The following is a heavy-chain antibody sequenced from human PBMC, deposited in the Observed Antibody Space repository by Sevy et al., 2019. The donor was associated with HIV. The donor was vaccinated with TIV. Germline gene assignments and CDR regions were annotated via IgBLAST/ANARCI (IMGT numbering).Heavy chain of an antibody. Sequence: GGSLRLSCAASGFTFSSYGMHWVRQAPGKGLEWVAVIWYVGSNKYYADSVKGRFTISRDNSKNTLYLQMNSLRAEDTAVYYCARDARAYSPYYYYGMDVWGQGTTVTVSS. V-gene: IGHV3-33*01. D-gene: IGHD1-26*01. CDR3: ARDARAYSPYYYYGMDV. CDR2: IWYVGSNK. CDR1: GFTFSSYG. J-gene: IGHJ6*02.